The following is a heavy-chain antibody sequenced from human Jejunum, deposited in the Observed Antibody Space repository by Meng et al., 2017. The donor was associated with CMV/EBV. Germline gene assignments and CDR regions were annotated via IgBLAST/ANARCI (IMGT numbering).Heavy chain of an antibody. J-gene: IGHJ4*02. D-gene: IGHD2-2*01. CDR2: LSRTGDI. CDR3: ARDDAWAFDY. V-gene: IGHV3-21*02. CDR1: GFILSSYA. Sequence: EAPPVECGGGPVKAGESLGLSCAACGFILSSYAMNWVRQAPGKGLELISYLSRTGDIAYADSVKGRFTISRDNAKNSLYLQMNSLRAEDTAVYYCARDDAWAFDYWGQGTLVTVSS.